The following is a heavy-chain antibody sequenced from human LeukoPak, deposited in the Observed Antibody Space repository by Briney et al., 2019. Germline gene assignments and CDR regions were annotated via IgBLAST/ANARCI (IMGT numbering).Heavy chain of an antibody. V-gene: IGHV3-21*01. Sequence: GGSLRLSCAASGFSFISYSMNWVRQAPGKGLEWVSSISSSSDYRYHADSVKGRFTISRDNPKKSLYLQMNSLRAEDTAVYYCARFIAAPYYFDYWGRGTLVTVSS. CDR1: GFSFISYS. J-gene: IGHJ4*02. D-gene: IGHD6-13*01. CDR3: ARFIAAPYYFDY. CDR2: ISSSSDYR.